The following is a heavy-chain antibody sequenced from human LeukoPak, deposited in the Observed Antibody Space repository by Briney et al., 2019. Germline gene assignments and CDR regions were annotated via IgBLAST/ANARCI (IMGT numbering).Heavy chain of an antibody. CDR2: ISSSSSYI. CDR3: ARDPTSYSSSWDDY. CDR1: GFTFSSYS. Sequence: PGGSLRLSCAASGFTFSSYSMNWVRQAPGKGLEWVSSISSSSSYIYYADSVKGRFTISRDNAKNSLYLRMNSLRAEDTAVYYCARDPTSYSSSWDDYWGQGTLVTVSS. J-gene: IGHJ4*02. D-gene: IGHD6-13*01. V-gene: IGHV3-21*01.